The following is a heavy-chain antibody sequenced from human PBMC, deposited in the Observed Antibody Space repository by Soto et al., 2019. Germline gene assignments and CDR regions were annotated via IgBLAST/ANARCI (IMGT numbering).Heavy chain of an antibody. CDR3: ARLPGGSSLYYYYGMDV. Sequence: SETLSLTCTVSGGSISSSSYYWGWIRQPPGKGLEWIGSIYYSGSTYYNPSLKSRVTISVDTSKNQFSLKLSSVTAADTAVYYWARLPGGSSLYYYYGMDVWGQGTTVT. D-gene: IGHD6-13*01. CDR2: IYYSGST. J-gene: IGHJ6*02. CDR1: GGSISSSSYY. V-gene: IGHV4-39*01.